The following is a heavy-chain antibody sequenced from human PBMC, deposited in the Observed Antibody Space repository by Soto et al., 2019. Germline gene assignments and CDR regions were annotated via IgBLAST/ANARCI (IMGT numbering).Heavy chain of an antibody. CDR2: ISWDGGST. D-gene: IGHD3-3*01. Sequence: DVQLVESGGVVVQPGGSLRLSCAASGFTFDDYTMHWVRQAPGKGLEWVSLISWDGGSTYYADSVKGRFTISRDNSKNSLYLQMNSLRTEDTALYYCAKESWSGYQPRGPFDYWGQGTLVTVSS. J-gene: IGHJ4*02. CDR3: AKESWSGYQPRGPFDY. CDR1: GFTFDDYT. V-gene: IGHV3-43*01.